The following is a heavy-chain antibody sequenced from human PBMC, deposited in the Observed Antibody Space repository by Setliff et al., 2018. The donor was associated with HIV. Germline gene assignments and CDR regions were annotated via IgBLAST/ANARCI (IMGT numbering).Heavy chain of an antibody. CDR3: ASHCAGDCYEYFQY. CDR2: VYYSGTI. V-gene: IGHV4-31*02. D-gene: IGHD2-21*02. CDR1: GASLSGSY. J-gene: IGHJ1*01. Sequence: PSETLSLSCAVYGASLSGSYWTWMRQHPGKGLEWIGYVYYSGTIYYNPSLKSRAAISVDTSKNQFSLKLSSVTAADTAVYYCASHCAGDCYEYFQYWGQGTLVTVSS.